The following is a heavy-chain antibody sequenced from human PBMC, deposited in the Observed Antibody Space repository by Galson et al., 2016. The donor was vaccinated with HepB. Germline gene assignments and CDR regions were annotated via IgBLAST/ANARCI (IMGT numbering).Heavy chain of an antibody. J-gene: IGHJ4*02. CDR1: GDSITSNTFY. V-gene: IGHV4-39*01. CDR3: ARHMSVRACFDY. Sequence: SETLSLTCNVSGDSITSNTFYWAWIRQSPGQGLEWIGTAYSSGSTYFNPSLQGRATISVDATKNQFSLKLSSVTAADPAVYFCARHMSVRACFDYWGQGTLVTVSS. D-gene: IGHD3-10*01. CDR2: AYSSGST.